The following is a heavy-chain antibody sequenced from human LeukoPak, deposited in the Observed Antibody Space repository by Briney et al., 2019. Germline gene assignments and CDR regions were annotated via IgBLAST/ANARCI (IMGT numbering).Heavy chain of an antibody. CDR1: GFTFSSYG. CDR3: AKEWTDWGVDY. Sequence: KPGGPLRLSCAASGFTFSSYGMPWVRQAPGKGLEWVAVISSDGSNKYYADSVKGRFTISRDNSKNTLYLQMNSLRAEDTAVYYCAKEWTDWGVDYWGQGTLVTVSS. J-gene: IGHJ4*02. D-gene: IGHD7-27*01. CDR2: ISSDGSNK. V-gene: IGHV3-30*18.